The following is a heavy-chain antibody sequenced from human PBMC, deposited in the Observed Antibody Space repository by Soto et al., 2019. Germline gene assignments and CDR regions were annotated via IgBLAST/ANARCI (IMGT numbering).Heavy chain of an antibody. Sequence: PGGSLRLSCAASGFTFRSYGVHWVRQAPGKGLEWVAVISYDGSRKYYADSVKGRFTISRDNSKNTLYLQMNSLRAEDTAVYYCARDQQLWLSLYYYGMDVWGQGTTVTVSS. J-gene: IGHJ6*02. CDR2: ISYDGSRK. V-gene: IGHV3-30*03. CDR3: ARDQQLWLSLYYYGMDV. CDR1: GFTFRSYG. D-gene: IGHD5-18*01.